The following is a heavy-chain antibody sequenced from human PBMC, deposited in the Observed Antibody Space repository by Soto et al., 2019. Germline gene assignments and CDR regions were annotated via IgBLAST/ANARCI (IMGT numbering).Heavy chain of an antibody. D-gene: IGHD5-18*01. J-gene: IGHJ6*03. Sequence: GGSLRLSCAASGFTFSSYAMGWVRQAPGKGLEWVSAISGSGGSTYYADSVKGRFTISRDNSKNTLYLQMNSLRAEDTAVYYCAKYVDTGRKGYYYYYMDVWGKGTTVTVSS. CDR3: AKYVDTGRKGYYYYYMDV. CDR1: GFTFSSYA. CDR2: ISGSGGST. V-gene: IGHV3-23*01.